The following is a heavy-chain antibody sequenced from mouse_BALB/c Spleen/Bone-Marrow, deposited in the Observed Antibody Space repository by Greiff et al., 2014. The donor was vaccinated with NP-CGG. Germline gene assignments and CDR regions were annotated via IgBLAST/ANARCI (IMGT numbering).Heavy chain of an antibody. V-gene: IGHV1-85*01. Sequence: VQLQQSGAELVKPGASVKLSCKASGYTFTSYDINWVRQRPEQGLEWIGWIFPGDGSTKYNEKFKGKATLTTDKSSSTAYMQLSRLTSEDSAVYFCARRVYYDYDGGAWFAYCGPGPLVTVSA. J-gene: IGHJ3*01. CDR2: IFPGDGST. CDR3: ARRVYYDYDGGAWFAY. D-gene: IGHD2-4*01. CDR1: GYTFTSYD.